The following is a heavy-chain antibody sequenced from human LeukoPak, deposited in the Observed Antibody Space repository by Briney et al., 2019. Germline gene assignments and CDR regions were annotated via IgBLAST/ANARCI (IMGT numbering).Heavy chain of an antibody. D-gene: IGHD7-27*01. CDR2: ISSSGSRT. V-gene: IGHV3-23*01. J-gene: IGHJ4*02. CDR1: GFTFSSYA. Sequence: GGSLRLSCAASGFTFSSYAMSWVRQAPGKGLEWVSGISSSGSRTYYADSVKGRFTVSRDNSKNTLFLQMNSLRAEDTAVYYCAKDGGLWVSAHWGDSWGRGTLVTVSS. CDR3: AKDGGLWVSAHWGDS.